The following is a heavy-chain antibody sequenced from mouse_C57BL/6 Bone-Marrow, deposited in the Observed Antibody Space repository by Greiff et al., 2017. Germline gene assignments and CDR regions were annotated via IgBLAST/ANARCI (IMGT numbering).Heavy chain of an antibody. CDR1: GFSLPSYG. Sequence: VMLVESGPGLVQPSQSLSITCTASGFSLPSYGVHWVRQSPGKGLEWLGVIWSGGSTDYNAAFISRLSISKYNSKSHVFFKMNSLQADDTAIYYCARNLGGGFAYWGQGTLVTVSA. J-gene: IGHJ3*01. CDR3: ARNLGGGFAY. V-gene: IGHV2-2*01. CDR2: IWSGGST. D-gene: IGHD4-1*01.